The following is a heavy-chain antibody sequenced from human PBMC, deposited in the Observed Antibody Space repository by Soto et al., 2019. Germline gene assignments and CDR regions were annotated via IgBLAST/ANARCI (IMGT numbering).Heavy chain of an antibody. D-gene: IGHD3-10*01. V-gene: IGHV1-46*01. J-gene: IGHJ4*02. CDR3: ARAEAYYQSWRDSWLSAFDL. Sequence: QVQLEQSGAEVKKPGASVKISCKTYGYIFTDYFIHWVRQAPGQGLEWMGLVKSSGGGAVYAQDFQGRFTMTRDTSTSTAYMEVSSLRLDDTAVYFCARAEAYYQSWRDSWLSAFDLRGQGTPVTVSS. CDR1: GYIFTDYF. CDR2: VKSSGGGA.